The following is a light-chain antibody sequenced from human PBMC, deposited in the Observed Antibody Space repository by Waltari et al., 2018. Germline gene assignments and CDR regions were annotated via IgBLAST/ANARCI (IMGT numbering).Light chain of an antibody. CDR2: AAS. Sequence: DIQMTQSPSSLSASAGDRVTITCRASQGISTYLNWYQQKPGKAPKRLIYAASSLESGVPSRFSGSGSGTDFTLTISSLQPEDFATYYCLQYISNPLTFGGGTKVEIK. CDR1: QGISTY. V-gene: IGKV1-17*01. J-gene: IGKJ4*01. CDR3: LQYISNPLT.